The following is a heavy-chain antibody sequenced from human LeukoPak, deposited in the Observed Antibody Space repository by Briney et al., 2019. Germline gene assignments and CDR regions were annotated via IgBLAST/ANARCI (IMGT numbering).Heavy chain of an antibody. Sequence: VAPVKVSCKASGGTFSSYAISWVRQAPGQGLEWMGGIIPIFGTANYAQKFQGRVTITADESTSTAYMELSSLRSEDTAVYYCARVSVGIAAAGKFDYWGQGTLVTVSS. CDR1: GGTFSSYA. V-gene: IGHV1-69*13. CDR2: IIPIFGTA. CDR3: ARVSVGIAAAGKFDY. J-gene: IGHJ4*02. D-gene: IGHD6-13*01.